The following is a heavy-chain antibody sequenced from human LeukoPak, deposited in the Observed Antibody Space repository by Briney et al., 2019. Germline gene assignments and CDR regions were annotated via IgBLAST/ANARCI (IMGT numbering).Heavy chain of an antibody. Sequence: GESLKISFMGSGYSFTSYWIGWVRQIPGKGLEWMGTIYPGDSDTRYSPSFQGQVTISAKKPISPAYLQWSSVKAADTGMYYCASMGELSTQVAFDIWGQGTMVTVSS. CDR2: IYPGDSDT. J-gene: IGHJ3*02. CDR3: ASMGELSTQVAFDI. D-gene: IGHD3-16*02. CDR1: GYSFTSYW. V-gene: IGHV5-51*04.